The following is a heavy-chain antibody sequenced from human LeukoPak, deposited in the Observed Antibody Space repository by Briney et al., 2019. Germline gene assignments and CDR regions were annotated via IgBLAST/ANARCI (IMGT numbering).Heavy chain of an antibody. CDR3: AKGGHKLDIQATRYYYGVDD. J-gene: IGHJ6*02. D-gene: IGHD5-12*01. CDR2: IENDGSLT. CDR1: GFILSDYW. Sequence: GGSLRLSCAASGFILSDYWMHWVRQRPGGGLVHVSRIENDGSLTVYADSVKGRFTVSRDDAKNKMYLKMNSLRADDTAIYYCAKGGHKLDIQATRYYYGVDDWGQGTTVTVSS. V-gene: IGHV3-74*03.